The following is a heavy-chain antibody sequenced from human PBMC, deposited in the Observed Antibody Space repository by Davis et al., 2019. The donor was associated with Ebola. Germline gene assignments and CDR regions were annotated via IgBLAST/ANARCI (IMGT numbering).Heavy chain of an antibody. V-gene: IGHV3-23*01. Sequence: GESLKISCAASGFTFSSYAMSWVRQAPGKGLEWVSAISGSGGSTYYADSVKGRFTISRDNSKNTLYLQMNSLRAEDTAVYYCARGEGYCSGGSCPTLWFDPWGQGTLVTVSS. CDR3: ARGEGYCSGGSCPTLWFDP. CDR2: ISGSGGST. D-gene: IGHD2-15*01. J-gene: IGHJ5*02. CDR1: GFTFSSYA.